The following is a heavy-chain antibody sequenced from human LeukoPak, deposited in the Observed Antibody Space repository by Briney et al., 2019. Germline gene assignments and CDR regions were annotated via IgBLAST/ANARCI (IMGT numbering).Heavy chain of an antibody. D-gene: IGHD3-22*01. CDR2: YDPEDDET. V-gene: IGHV1-24*01. CDR3: ATVGVVSKGGYFDY. Sequence: SVKVSCKLYGYTLTELSMHWVQPAPGKGVEWVGGYDPEDDETIYAQKFQGRVTMPEDTSTDTAYMELSSLRSEDTAVYYSATVGVVSKGGYFDYWGQGTLVTVSS. CDR1: GYTLTELS. J-gene: IGHJ4*02.